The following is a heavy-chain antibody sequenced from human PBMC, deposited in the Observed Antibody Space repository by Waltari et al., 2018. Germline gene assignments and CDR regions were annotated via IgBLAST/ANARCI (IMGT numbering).Heavy chain of an antibody. Sequence: QVQLVQSGAEVKQPGASLKVSCTASGYSFSCQYLPVVRQAPGEGLEWMGWIDPKSGDKKYEQKFQGRVTMTRDTSINTAYMELSRLRSDDTAVYYCARAYVKWFDPWGQGSLVTVSS. CDR3: ARAYVKWFDP. V-gene: IGHV1-2*02. CDR2: IDPKSGDK. J-gene: IGHJ5*02. CDR1: GYSFSCQY. D-gene: IGHD2-21*01.